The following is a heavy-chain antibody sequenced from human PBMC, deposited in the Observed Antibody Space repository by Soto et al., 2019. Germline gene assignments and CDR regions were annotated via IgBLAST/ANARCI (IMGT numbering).Heavy chain of an antibody. J-gene: IGHJ5*02. CDR2: IIPIFGTA. Sequence: SVKVSCKGSGGTFSSYAIRWVRLAPGQGLEWMGGIIPIFGTANYAQKFQGRVTITADESTSTAYMELSSLRSEDTAAYYCARDLGSGSYYHLWGQGTLVTVSS. D-gene: IGHD3-10*01. CDR1: GGTFSSYA. CDR3: ARDLGSGSYYHL. V-gene: IGHV1-69*01.